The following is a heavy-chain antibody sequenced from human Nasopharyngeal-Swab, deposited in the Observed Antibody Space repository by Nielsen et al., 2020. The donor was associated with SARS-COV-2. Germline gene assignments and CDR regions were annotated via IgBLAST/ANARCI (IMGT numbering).Heavy chain of an antibody. CDR2: IHADGNT. CDR3: ASRGAANDPSTRDLPYSRRTFDL. D-gene: IGHD4-11*01. CDR1: GVIFSKYW. V-gene: IGHV3-53*01. Sequence: GESLKISCVTSGVIFSKYWMHWVRQAPGKGLEWVSTIHADGNTYYADSVRGRFTSSRDNSKNTVSLQMNSLRAEDTAVYYCASRGAANDPSTRDLPYSRRTFDLWGRGTLVTVSS. J-gene: IGHJ2*01.